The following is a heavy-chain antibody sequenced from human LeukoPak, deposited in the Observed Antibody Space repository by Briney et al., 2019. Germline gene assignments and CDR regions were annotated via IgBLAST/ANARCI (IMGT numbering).Heavy chain of an antibody. V-gene: IGHV1-69*04. Sequence: SVKVSCKASGGIFSSYAISWVRQAPGQGLEWMGRIIPILGIANYAQKFQGRVTITADKSTSTAYMDLSSLRSEDTAVYYCARGRGIAAAVNYFDYWGQGTLVTVSS. J-gene: IGHJ4*02. CDR1: GGIFSSYA. CDR3: ARGRGIAAAVNYFDY. CDR2: IIPILGIA. D-gene: IGHD6-13*01.